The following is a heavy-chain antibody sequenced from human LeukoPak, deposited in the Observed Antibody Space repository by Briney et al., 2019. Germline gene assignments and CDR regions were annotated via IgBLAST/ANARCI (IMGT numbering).Heavy chain of an antibody. J-gene: IGHJ3*02. CDR3: AKTPAAAGEDAFDI. D-gene: IGHD6-13*01. CDR1: GFTFSSYA. CDR2: ISYDGSNK. Sequence: GGSLRLSCAASGFTFSSYAMHWVRQAPGKGLEWVAVISYDGSNKYYADSVKGRFTISRDNSKNTLYLQMNSLRAEDTAVYYCAKTPAAAGEDAFDIWGQGTMVTVSS. V-gene: IGHV3-30*04.